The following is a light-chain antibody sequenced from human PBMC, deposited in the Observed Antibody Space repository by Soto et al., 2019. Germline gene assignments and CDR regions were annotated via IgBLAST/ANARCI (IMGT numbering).Light chain of an antibody. CDR2: GAS. V-gene: IGKV3D-20*02. J-gene: IGKJ4*01. CDR1: QSVSANY. Sequence: EVVLTQSPATLSLSPGERATLSCRADQSVSANYLAWYQQKPGQAPRLLIYGASSRATDIPDRFSGRGSGTAFTLTIRSLEHEDFAVYYCHPRSNWLRGTFGGGTKVEIK. CDR3: HPRSNWLRGT.